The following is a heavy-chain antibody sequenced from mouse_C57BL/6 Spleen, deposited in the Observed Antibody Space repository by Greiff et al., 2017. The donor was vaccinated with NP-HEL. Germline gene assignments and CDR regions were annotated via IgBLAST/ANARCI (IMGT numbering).Heavy chain of an antibody. CDR1: GFNITDYY. CDR2: IDPEDGDT. Sequence: VQLQQSGAELVKPGASVKLSCTASGFNITDYYMHWVKQRTEQGLEWIGRIDPEDGDTKYAPKFQGKATITADTSSNTAYLQLSSLTSEDSAVYYGARRDYYGSSSDYWGQGTTLTVSS. J-gene: IGHJ2*01. D-gene: IGHD1-1*01. V-gene: IGHV14-2*01. CDR3: ARRDYYGSSSDY.